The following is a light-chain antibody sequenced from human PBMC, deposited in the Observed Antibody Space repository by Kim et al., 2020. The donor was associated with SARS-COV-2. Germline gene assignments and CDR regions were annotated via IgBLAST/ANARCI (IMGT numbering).Light chain of an antibody. CDR1: SFNIGAGYG. V-gene: IGLV1-40*01. J-gene: IGLJ3*02. Sequence: QSVLTQPPSVSGAPGQTVTISCTGSSFNIGAGYGVHWYKQLPGTAPKVIIYADNNRPSGVPDRISGSKSGTSGSLAITGLQAEDEAEYYCQSYDNSLSAWVFGGGTQLTVL. CDR3: QSYDNSLSAWV. CDR2: ADN.